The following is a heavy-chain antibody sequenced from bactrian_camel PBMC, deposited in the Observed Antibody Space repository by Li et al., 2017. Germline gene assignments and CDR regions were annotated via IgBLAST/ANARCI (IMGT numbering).Heavy chain of an antibody. J-gene: IGHJ6*01. D-gene: IGHD4*01. CDR3: VRDWSPYYSAYGGQGDFGY. CDR2: IDSDGLA. Sequence: HVQLVESGGGSVQAGGSLRLSCAASGYTYSSYCMGWFRQAPGKEREGVAVIDSDGLAKYADSMKGRFTISRDNAGTTVYLQMNSLKPEDTVVYYCVRDWSPYYSAYGGQGDFGYWGQGTQVTVS. CDR1: GYTYSSYC. V-gene: IGHV3S9*01.